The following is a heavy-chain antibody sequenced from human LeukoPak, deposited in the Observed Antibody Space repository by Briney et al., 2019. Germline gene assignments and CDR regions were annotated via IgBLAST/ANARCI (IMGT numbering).Heavy chain of an antibody. V-gene: IGHV1-24*01. CDR1: GYTLTELS. CDR3: ATLERELLWYDAFDI. CDR2: FDPEDGET. Sequence: ASVKVSCKVSGYTLTELSMHWVRQAPGKGLEWMGGFDPEDGETIYAQKFQGRVTMTEDTSTDTAYMELSSLRSEDTAVYYCATLERELLWYDAFDIWGQGTMVTVSS. J-gene: IGHJ3*02. D-gene: IGHD1-26*01.